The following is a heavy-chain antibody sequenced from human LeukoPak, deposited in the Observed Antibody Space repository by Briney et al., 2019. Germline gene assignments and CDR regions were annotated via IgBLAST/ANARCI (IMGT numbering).Heavy chain of an antibody. CDR2: ISGSGGST. CDR1: GFTFSSYA. V-gene: IGHV3-23*01. J-gene: IGHJ3*02. CDR3: AKAGRSGWYPGWPFDI. D-gene: IGHD6-19*01. Sequence: GGSLRLSCAASGFTFSSYAMSWVRQAPGKGLEWVSAISGSGGSTYYADSVKGRFTISRDNSKNTLYLQMNSLRAEDTAVYYCAKAGRSGWYPGWPFDIWGQGTMVTVSS.